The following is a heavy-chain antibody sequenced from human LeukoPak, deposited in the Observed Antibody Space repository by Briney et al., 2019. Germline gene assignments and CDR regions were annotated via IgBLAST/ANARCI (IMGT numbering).Heavy chain of an antibody. V-gene: IGHV1-8*01. CDR1: GYTFTSYD. J-gene: IGHJ4*02. CDR2: MNPNSGDT. CDR3: ARTRGYSLSYSDY. Sequence: GASVKVSCKTSGYTFTSYDINWVRQATGQGLEWMGWMNPNSGDTGYAQKFQDRVTMTRNTSKSTAYMELRGLSSEDTAVYYCARTRGYSLSYSDYWGQGALVPVSS. D-gene: IGHD5-18*01.